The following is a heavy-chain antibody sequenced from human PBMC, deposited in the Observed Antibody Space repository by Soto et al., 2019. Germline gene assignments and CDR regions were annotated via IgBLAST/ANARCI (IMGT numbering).Heavy chain of an antibody. Sequence: GASVKVSCKASGYTFTSYYMHWVRQAPGQGPEWMGIINPSGGSTSYAQKFQGRVTMTRDTSTSTVYMELSSLRSEDTAVYYCARSYSNYVLDNWFDPWGQGTLVTVSS. V-gene: IGHV1-46*03. D-gene: IGHD4-4*01. CDR2: INPSGGST. CDR1: GYTFTSYY. J-gene: IGHJ5*02. CDR3: ARSYSNYVLDNWFDP.